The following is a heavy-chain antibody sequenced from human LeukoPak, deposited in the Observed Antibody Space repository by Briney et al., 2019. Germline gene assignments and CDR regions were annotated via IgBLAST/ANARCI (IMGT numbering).Heavy chain of an antibody. Sequence: KPSETLSLTCAVYGGSFSGYYWSWIRQPPGKGLEWIGEINHSGSTNYNPSLKSRVTISVDTSKNQFSLKLSSVTAADTAVYYCASIRGSYSYLRTFDYWSQGTLVTVSS. CDR2: INHSGST. D-gene: IGHD5-18*01. J-gene: IGHJ4*02. CDR3: ASIRGSYSYLRTFDY. V-gene: IGHV4-34*01. CDR1: GGSFSGYY.